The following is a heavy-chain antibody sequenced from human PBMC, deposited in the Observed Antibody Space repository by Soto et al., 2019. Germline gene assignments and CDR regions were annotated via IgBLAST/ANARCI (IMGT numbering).Heavy chain of an antibody. CDR1: GGSISSGGYY. V-gene: IGHV4-31*03. D-gene: IGHD1-1*01. J-gene: IGHJ4*02. Sequence: SETLSLTCTVSGGSISSGGYYWSWIRQHPGKGLEWIGYIYYSGSTYYNPSLKSRVTISVDTSKNQFSLKLSSVTAADTAVYYGARMGYNNTFLAFWGKGSLVPVPP. CDR2: IYYSGST. CDR3: ARMGYNNTFLAF.